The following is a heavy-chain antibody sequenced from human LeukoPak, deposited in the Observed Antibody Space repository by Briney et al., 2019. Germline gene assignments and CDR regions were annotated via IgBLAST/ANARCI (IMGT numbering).Heavy chain of an antibody. CDR1: DGSISSYN. V-gene: IGHV4-59*01. J-gene: IGHJ4*02. Sequence: SETLSLTRTDSDGSISSYNWSWIRHHPEQQLECIGYIYYSGCTNYTPSLRSRVTISGDTSKNQFSLKLSSVTAADTAVYYCARGSPTVSFDYWGQGTLVTVSS. D-gene: IGHD4-17*01. CDR2: IYYSGCT. CDR3: ARGSPTVSFDY.